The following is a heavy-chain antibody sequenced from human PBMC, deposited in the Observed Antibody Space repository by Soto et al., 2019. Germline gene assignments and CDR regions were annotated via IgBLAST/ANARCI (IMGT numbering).Heavy chain of an antibody. D-gene: IGHD4-17*01. CDR2: ISYDGSNK. Sequence: GGSLRLSCAASGFTFSSYAMHWVRQAPGKGLEWVAVISYDGSNKYYADSVKGRFTISRDNSKNTLYLQMNSPRAEDTAVYYCARAEMTTVVTIGYWGQGTLVTAPQ. CDR3: ARAEMTTVVTIGY. CDR1: GFTFSSYA. J-gene: IGHJ4*02. V-gene: IGHV3-30-3*01.